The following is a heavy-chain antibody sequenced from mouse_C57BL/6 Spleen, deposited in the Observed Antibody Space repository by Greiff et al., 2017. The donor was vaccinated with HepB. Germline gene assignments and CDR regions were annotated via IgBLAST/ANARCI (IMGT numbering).Heavy chain of an antibody. J-gene: IGHJ4*01. CDR3: ARGSIYYDYDGDYAMDY. V-gene: IGHV1-81*01. CDR2: IYPRSGNT. CDR1: GYTFTSYG. D-gene: IGHD2-4*01. Sequence: QVQLQQSGAELARPGASVKLSCKASGYTFTSYGISWVKQRTGQGLEWIGEIYPRSGNTYYNEKFKGKATLTADTSSSTAYMELRSLTSEDSAVYFCARGSIYYDYDGDYAMDYWGQGTSVTVSS.